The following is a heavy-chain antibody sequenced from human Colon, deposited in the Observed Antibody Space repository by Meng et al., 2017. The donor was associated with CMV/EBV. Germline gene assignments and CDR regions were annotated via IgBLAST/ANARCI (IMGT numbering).Heavy chain of an antibody. V-gene: IGHV3-23*01. Sequence: SGISFSSYAMSWVRQAPGKGLEWVSVISVSGPNRQYADSVKGRFTISRDNSKNTLYLDMNSLRDDDTAVYYCAKGKTVAGSERYFQHWGQGTLVTVSS. D-gene: IGHD6-19*01. CDR2: ISVSGPNR. J-gene: IGHJ1*01. CDR3: AKGKTVAGSERYFQH. CDR1: GISFSSYA.